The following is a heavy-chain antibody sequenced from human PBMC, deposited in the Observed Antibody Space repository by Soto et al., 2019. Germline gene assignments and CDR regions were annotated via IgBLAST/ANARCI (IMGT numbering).Heavy chain of an antibody. J-gene: IGHJ4*02. CDR3: ARDNNWSLDY. CDR1: GFTFSKHR. Sequence: EVQLVESGGGLVQSGGSLRLSCAASGFTFSKHRMHWVRQAPGKGLVWVSHIKTDGSFTRDADSVKGRFTISRDNARNTLYLQMNSLRVEDTAVYYCARDNNWSLDYWGQGTLVTVSS. D-gene: IGHD1-1*01. CDR2: IKTDGSFT. V-gene: IGHV3-74*01.